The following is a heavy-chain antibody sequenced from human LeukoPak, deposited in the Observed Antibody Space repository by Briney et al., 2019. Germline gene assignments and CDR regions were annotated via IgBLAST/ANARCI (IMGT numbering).Heavy chain of an antibody. CDR1: GYTFTGYY. CDR2: INPNSGGT. CDR3: ARLTRRGTIGFAY. V-gene: IGHV1-2*06. D-gene: IGHD1-7*01. J-gene: IGHJ4*02. Sequence: ASVKVSFKASGYTFTGYYMHWVRQAPGQGLEWMGRINPNSGGTNYAQKFQGRVTMTRDTSISTAYMELSRLRSDDTAVYYCARLTRRGTIGFAYWGQGTLVTVSS.